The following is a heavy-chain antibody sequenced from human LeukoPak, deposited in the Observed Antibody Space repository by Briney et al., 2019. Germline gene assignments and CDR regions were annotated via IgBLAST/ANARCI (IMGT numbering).Heavy chain of an antibody. CDR1: GDSISSYY. J-gene: IGHJ6*02. CDR2: IYYSGST. V-gene: IGHV4-59*08. D-gene: IGHD3-16*01. CDR3: ASLGDGMDV. Sequence: SEALSLTCTVSGDSISSYYWSWIRQPPGKGLEWIGYIYYSGSTNYNPSLKSRVTISVDTSKNQFSLKLSSVTAADTAVYYCASLGDGMDVWGQGTTVTVSS.